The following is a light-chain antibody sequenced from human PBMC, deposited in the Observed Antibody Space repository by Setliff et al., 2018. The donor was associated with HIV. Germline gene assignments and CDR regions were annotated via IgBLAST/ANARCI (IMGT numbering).Light chain of an antibody. V-gene: IGLV2-14*01. CDR3: SSYTSNSTLYV. J-gene: IGLJ1*01. CDR2: EAT. Sequence: QSVLARPASVSGYPGMSVTISCAGTSSDVGGYNYVSWYQQHPGKAPRLLIYEATNRPSGVSDRFSGSKSGNTASLTISGVQAEDEADYYCSSYTSNSTLYVFGTGTKVTVL. CDR1: SSDVGGYNY.